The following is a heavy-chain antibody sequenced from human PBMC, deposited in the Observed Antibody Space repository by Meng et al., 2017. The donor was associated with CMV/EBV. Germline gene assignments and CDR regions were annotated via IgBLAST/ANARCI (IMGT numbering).Heavy chain of an antibody. D-gene: IGHD2-8*02. CDR2: ITPILGIA. CDR3: AAGAGGVFSGYFDY. V-gene: IGHV1-69*04. J-gene: IGHJ4*02. Sequence: SVKVSCKASGGTFSSYAISWVRQAPGQGLEWMGRITPILGIANYAQKFQARVTITADKSTSTAYMELSSLRSEDTAVYYCAAGAGGVFSGYFDYWGQGTLVTVSS. CDR1: GGTFSSYA.